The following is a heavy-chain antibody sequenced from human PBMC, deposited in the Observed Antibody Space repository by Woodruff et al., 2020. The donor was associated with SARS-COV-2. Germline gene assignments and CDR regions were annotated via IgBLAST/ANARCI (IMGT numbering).Heavy chain of an antibody. CDR2: ISYDGSNK. V-gene: IGHV3-30-3*01. J-gene: IGHJ4*01. D-gene: IGHD6-13*01. Sequence: VRQAPGKGLEWVAVISYDGSNKYYADSVKGRFTISRDNSKNTLYLQMNSLRAEDTAVYYCARDAAGTSKTFD. CDR3: ARDAAGTSKTFD.